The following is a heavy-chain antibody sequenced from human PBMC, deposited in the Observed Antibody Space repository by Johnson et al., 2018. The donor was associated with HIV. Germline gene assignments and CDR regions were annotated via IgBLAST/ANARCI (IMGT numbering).Heavy chain of an antibody. Sequence: QVQVVESGGGAVQPGRSLRLSCAASGFTFSSYPMHWVRQAPGKGLEWVAVISSDGSNNYYADSVKGRFTISRDNSKNTWYLQMNSLRDEDTAVYSRARGGGCGGDCYSGYDAFDIWGQGTMVTV. V-gene: IGHV3-30*04. CDR2: ISSDGSNN. CDR1: GFTFSSYP. J-gene: IGHJ3*02. D-gene: IGHD2-21*01. CDR3: ARGGGCGGDCYSGYDAFDI.